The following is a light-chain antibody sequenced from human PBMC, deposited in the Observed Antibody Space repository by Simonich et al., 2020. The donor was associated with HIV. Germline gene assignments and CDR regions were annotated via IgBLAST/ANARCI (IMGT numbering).Light chain of an antibody. Sequence: DIVMTQSPDSLAVSLGERATIYCKSSQSVLYSSNNKNYLACYQQKPGQPPKLLIYWAATRESGVPDRFSASGSGTDFTLTISSLQAEDVAVYYCQQYYSTPPTFGQGTKVEIK. V-gene: IGKV4-1*01. J-gene: IGKJ1*01. CDR3: QQYYSTPPT. CDR2: WAA. CDR1: QSVLYSSNNKNY.